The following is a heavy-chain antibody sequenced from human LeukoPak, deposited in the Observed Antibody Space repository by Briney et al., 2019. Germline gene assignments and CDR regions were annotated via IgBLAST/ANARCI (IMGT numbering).Heavy chain of an antibody. V-gene: IGHV4-59*01. CDR3: ARLGDDSSGPLLFDY. J-gene: IGHJ4*02. CDR2: ISYSGNT. Sequence: SETLSLTCTVSGGSISNYYWSWIRQPPGKGLEWIGYISYSGNTNYNPSLKSRVTISVDTSKNQFSLKLSSVTAADTAVYYCARLGDDSSGPLLFDYWGQGTLVTVSS. CDR1: GGSISNYY. D-gene: IGHD3-22*01.